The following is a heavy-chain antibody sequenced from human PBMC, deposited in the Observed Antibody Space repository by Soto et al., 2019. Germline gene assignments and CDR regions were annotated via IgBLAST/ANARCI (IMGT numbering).Heavy chain of an antibody. J-gene: IGHJ6*02. CDR2: ISSSSSYI. V-gene: IGHV3-21*01. Sequence: PGGSLRLSCAASGFTFSSYSMNWVRQAPGKGLEWVSSISSSSSYIYYADSVKGRFTISRDNAKNSLYLQMNSLRAEDTAVYYCARDDTAMPEAGREGTDYYYYYGMDVWGQGTTVTVSS. D-gene: IGHD5-18*01. CDR1: GFTFSSYS. CDR3: ARDDTAMPEAGREGTDYYYYYGMDV.